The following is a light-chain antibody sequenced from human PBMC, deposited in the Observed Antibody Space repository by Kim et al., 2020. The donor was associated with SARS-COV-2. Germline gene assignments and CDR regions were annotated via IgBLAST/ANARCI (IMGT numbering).Light chain of an antibody. CDR1: QSISTH. V-gene: IGKV1-39*01. J-gene: IGKJ1*01. CDR3: QQGHIAPWT. Sequence: DIQMTQSPSSLSASIGDRVTITCRASQSISTHLNWYQPRPGKAPTLLIYATSYLQSGVPSRFSGVGSGTDFILTISTLQPEDLATYCSQQGHIAPWTSGQGTKVDIK. CDR2: ATS.